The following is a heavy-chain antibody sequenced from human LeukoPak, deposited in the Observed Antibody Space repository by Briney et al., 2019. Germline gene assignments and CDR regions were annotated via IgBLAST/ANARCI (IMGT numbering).Heavy chain of an antibody. Sequence: GGSLRVSCAASGFTFSSYAMHWVRQAPGKGLEYVSAISSNGGSTYYANSVKGRFTISRDNSKNTLYLQMGSLRAEDMAVYYCARDDSSGLRPYYFDYWGQGTLVTASS. J-gene: IGHJ4*02. CDR3: ARDDSSGLRPYYFDY. CDR1: GFTFSSYA. V-gene: IGHV3-64*01. CDR2: ISSNGGST. D-gene: IGHD3-22*01.